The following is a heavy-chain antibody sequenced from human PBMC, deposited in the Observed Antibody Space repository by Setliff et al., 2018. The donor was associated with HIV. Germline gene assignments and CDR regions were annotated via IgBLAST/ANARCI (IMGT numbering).Heavy chain of an antibody. Sequence: ASVKVSCKASGGTFNTYAMNWVRQAPGQGLEWMGHIIPIFNIANYAQKFQDRITITADESTSTAYMELSSLRAEDTAVYYCASPHGYCPDGSCSLVGAFDFWGQGTMVTVS. CDR2: IIPIFNIA. CDR3: ASPHGYCPDGSCSLVGAFDF. CDR1: GGTFNTYA. V-gene: IGHV1-69*13. J-gene: IGHJ3*01. D-gene: IGHD2-8*01.